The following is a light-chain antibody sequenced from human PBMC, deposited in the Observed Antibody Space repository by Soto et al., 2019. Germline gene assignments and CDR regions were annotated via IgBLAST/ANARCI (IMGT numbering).Light chain of an antibody. CDR2: GNN. J-gene: IGLJ1*01. CDR3: YSFTTGNTLYV. V-gene: IGLV1-40*01. Sequence: QSVLTQPPSVSGAPGQRVTISCTGNRSNIGAGFDVHWYQQLPGTAPKLLIYGNNNRPSGVPDRFSGSKSGTSASLAITGLQAEDEADYYCYSFTTGNTLYVFGTGTKVTVL. CDR1: RSNIGAGFD.